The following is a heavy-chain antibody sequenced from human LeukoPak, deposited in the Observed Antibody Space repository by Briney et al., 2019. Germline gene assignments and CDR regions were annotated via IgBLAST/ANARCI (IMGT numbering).Heavy chain of an antibody. Sequence: PGRSLRLSCAASGFTFRSYSMNWVRQAPGKGLEWLSYISSSSGPIYYADSVKGRFTISRDNAKNSLYLQMNSLRDEDTAVYYCARARYERGYNYYYYFDYWGQGTLVTVSS. D-gene: IGHD5-24*01. CDR2: ISSSSGPI. CDR1: GFTFRSYS. CDR3: ARARYERGYNYYYYFDY. V-gene: IGHV3-48*02. J-gene: IGHJ4*02.